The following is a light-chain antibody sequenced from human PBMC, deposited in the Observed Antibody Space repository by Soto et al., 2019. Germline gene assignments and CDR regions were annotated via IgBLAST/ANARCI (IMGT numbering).Light chain of an antibody. CDR2: DTF. CDR3: QQYDNLPLI. V-gene: IGKV1-5*01. Sequence: DIQMTQSPSSLSASVGDRVSITCRASQSISSWLAWYQQKPGKAPKLLIFDTFSLESGVPSRFSGSGSGTDFTLTISSLQPEDFATYYCQQYDNLPLIFGQGTRLEIK. J-gene: IGKJ5*01. CDR1: QSISSW.